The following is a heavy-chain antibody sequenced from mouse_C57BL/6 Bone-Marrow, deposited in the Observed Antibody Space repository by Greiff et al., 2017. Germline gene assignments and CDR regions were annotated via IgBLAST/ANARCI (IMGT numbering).Heavy chain of an antibody. CDR3: ARRLLEGV. Sequence: VKLQESGAELARPGASVKLSCKASGYTFTSYGISWVKQRTGQGLEWIGEIYPRSGNTYYNEKFKGKATLTADKSSSTAYMELRSLTSEDAAVYFCARRLLEGVWGTGTTVTVSS. CDR1: GYTFTSYG. D-gene: IGHD2-3*01. CDR2: IYPRSGNT. J-gene: IGHJ1*03. V-gene: IGHV1-81*01.